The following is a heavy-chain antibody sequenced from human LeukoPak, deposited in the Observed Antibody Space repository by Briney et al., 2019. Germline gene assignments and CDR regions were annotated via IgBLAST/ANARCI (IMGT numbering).Heavy chain of an antibody. D-gene: IGHD5-24*01. J-gene: IGHJ6*02. CDR3: ARESGRWLQHRGTDYYYYYGMDV. CDR1: GGTFSTYA. Sequence: GASVEVSCKASGGTFSTYAISWVRQAPGQGLEWMGGIIPIFGTSNYAQKFQGRVTITADESTNTAYMDLSSLRSEDTAVYYCARESGRWLQHRGTDYYYYYGMDVWGQGTTVTVSS. CDR2: IIPIFGTS. V-gene: IGHV1-69*13.